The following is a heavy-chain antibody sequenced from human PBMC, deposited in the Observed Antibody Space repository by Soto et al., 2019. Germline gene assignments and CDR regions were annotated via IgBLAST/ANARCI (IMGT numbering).Heavy chain of an antibody. CDR3: ARDAAPTSSGWLSYYYYYMDV. D-gene: IGHD6-19*01. J-gene: IGHJ6*03. Sequence: ASVKVSCKASGYTFTGYYMHWVRQAHGQGLEWMGWINPNSGGTNYAQKFQGWVTMTRDTSISTAYMELSRLRSDDTAVYYCARDAAPTSSGWLSYYYYYMDVWGKGTTVTVSS. CDR1: GYTFTGYY. V-gene: IGHV1-2*04. CDR2: INPNSGGT.